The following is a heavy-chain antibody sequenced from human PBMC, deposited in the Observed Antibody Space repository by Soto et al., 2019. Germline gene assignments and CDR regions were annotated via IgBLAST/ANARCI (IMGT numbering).Heavy chain of an antibody. D-gene: IGHD6-13*01. J-gene: IGHJ6*02. CDR3: ARDAAGGNSHYYYGMDV. Sequence: SETLSLTCTVSGGSISSGGYYWSWIRQHPGKGLEWIGYIYYSGSTYYNPSLKSRVTISVDTSKNQFSLKLSSVTAADTAVYYCARDAAGGNSHYYYGMDVWGQGTTVPVSS. CDR1: GGSISSGGYY. V-gene: IGHV4-31*03. CDR2: IYYSGST.